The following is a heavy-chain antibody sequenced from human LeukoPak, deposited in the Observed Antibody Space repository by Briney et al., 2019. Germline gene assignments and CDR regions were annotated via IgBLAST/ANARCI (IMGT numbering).Heavy chain of an antibody. CDR1: GFTFSLYW. J-gene: IGHJ4*02. Sequence: AGGSLRLSCAASGFTFSLYWMNWVRRAPGKGLEWVANIKQDGSEKNYVDSVKGRFTISRDNAEKLVHLQMNSLGDEDTAVYYCAAWGSGNYWGQGTLVTVSS. CDR3: AAWGSGNY. V-gene: IGHV3-7*03. CDR2: IKQDGSEK. D-gene: IGHD7-27*01.